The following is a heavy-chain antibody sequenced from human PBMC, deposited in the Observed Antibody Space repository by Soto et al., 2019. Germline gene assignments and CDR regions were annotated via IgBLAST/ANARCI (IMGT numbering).Heavy chain of an antibody. Sequence: QVQLVQSGAEVKKPGSSVKVSCKASGGTFSSYAISWVRQAPGQGLEWMGGIIPIFGTANYAQKFQGRVTITADKSTSTADMELSSLRSEDTAVYYCARDQRYCSSTSCYTGRDGMDVWGQGTTVTVSS. V-gene: IGHV1-69*06. CDR3: ARDQRYCSSTSCYTGRDGMDV. CDR1: GGTFSSYA. J-gene: IGHJ6*02. CDR2: IIPIFGTA. D-gene: IGHD2-2*02.